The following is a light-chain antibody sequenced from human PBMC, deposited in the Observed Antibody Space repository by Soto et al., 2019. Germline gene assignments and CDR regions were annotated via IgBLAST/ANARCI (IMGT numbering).Light chain of an antibody. J-gene: IGLJ3*02. Sequence: QSVLTQPASVSGSPGQSITISCTGTSSDVGGYNYVSWYQQDPGKAPKLIIYDVSNRPSWVSHRFSGSKSGNTASLTISGLQAEDESNYYCASYTSSISSYVFGGGTKVTVL. V-gene: IGLV2-14*03. CDR3: ASYTSSISSYV. CDR2: DVS. CDR1: SSDVGGYNY.